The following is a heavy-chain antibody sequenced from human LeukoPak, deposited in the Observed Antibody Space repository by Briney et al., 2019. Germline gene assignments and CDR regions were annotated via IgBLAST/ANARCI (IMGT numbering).Heavy chain of an antibody. CDR2: IYPGDSDT. D-gene: IGHD5-24*01. CDR3: ARLFGRLNGMTTTRGYNWFNP. CDR1: GYSFTSYW. J-gene: IGHJ5*02. Sequence: GESLKISCKGSGYSFTSYWIGWVRQMPGKGLEWMGIIYPGDSDTRYSPSFQGQVTISADKSISTAYLQWSSLKAPDTAMYYCARLFGRLNGMTTTRGYNWFNPWGQGTLVTVSS. V-gene: IGHV5-51*01.